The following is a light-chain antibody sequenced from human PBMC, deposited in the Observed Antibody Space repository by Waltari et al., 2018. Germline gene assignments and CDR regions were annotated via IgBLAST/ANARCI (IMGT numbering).Light chain of an antibody. CDR1: SSDVGRNHQ. J-gene: IGLJ2*01. V-gene: IGLV2-11*01. CDR3: CSYAGRYVV. CDR2: DAT. Sequence: QPALTQPPSVSGSPGQSVTISCTGTSSDVGRNHQVSWYQHYPGKAPRLMLFDATERASGVPARFSGSKSGNTASLTISGLQTEDEADYYCCSYAGRYVVFGGGTKVTVL.